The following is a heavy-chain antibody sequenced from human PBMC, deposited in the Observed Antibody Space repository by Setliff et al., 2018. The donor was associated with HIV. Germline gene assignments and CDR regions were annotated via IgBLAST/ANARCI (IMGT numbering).Heavy chain of an antibody. CDR2: ISWNSNII. Sequence: SLKISCAASGFTFDEYAMHWVRQAPGKGLEWVSGISWNSNIIAYADSVKGRFTISRDNAKNSLYLQMNSLRAEDMAFYYCAKVRRPWYYYDSNGEGFDSWGQGTLVTVSS. CDR1: GFTFDEYA. V-gene: IGHV3-9*03. J-gene: IGHJ4*02. CDR3: AKVRRPWYYYDSNGEGFDS. D-gene: IGHD3-22*01.